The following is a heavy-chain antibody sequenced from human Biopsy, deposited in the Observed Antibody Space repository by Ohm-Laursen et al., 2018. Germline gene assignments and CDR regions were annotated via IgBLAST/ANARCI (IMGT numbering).Heavy chain of an antibody. CDR2: NISILGTG. CDR1: GGTFSKYG. V-gene: IGHV1-69*06. J-gene: IGHJ1*01. CDR3: ATKLTGYFHH. D-gene: IGHD3-9*01. Sequence: SVKVSCKAPGGTFSKYGVNWVRQAPGQGLEWLGGNISILGTGNYAPMFHGRVTVVADTSTSTATMELRSLRPDDTAVYYCATKLTGYFHHWGQGTLVIVSS.